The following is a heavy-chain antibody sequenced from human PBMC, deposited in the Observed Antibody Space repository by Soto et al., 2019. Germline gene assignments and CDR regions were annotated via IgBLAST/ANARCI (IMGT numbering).Heavy chain of an antibody. CDR3: AKGPAIVLVPAAMNYYYGMYV. Sequence: QVQLVESGGGVVQPGRSLRLSCAASGFTFSSYGMHWVRQAPGEGLEWVALISYDGSNKYYADSVKGRFTISRDYSKNTLYLQMNSLRAEDTDVYYCAKGPAIVLVPAAMNYYYGMYVWGQGTTVTVSS. J-gene: IGHJ6*02. V-gene: IGHV3-30*18. CDR2: ISYDGSNK. CDR1: GFTFSSYG. D-gene: IGHD2-2*01.